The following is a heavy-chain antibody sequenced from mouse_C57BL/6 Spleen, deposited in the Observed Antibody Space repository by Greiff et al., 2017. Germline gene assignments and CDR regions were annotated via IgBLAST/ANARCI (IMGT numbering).Heavy chain of an antibody. D-gene: IGHD2-3*01. Sequence: QVQLKQPGAELVQPGASVKLSCKASGYTFTSYWMHWVKQRPGQGLEWIGMINPNSGSTNYNEKFKSKATLTLDKSSSTAYMQLINLTSEDSAVYYCSRDRDGYYDYWGQGTTLTVSS. CDR1: GYTFTSYW. J-gene: IGHJ2*01. CDR2: INPNSGST. CDR3: SRDRDGYYDY. V-gene: IGHV1-64*01.